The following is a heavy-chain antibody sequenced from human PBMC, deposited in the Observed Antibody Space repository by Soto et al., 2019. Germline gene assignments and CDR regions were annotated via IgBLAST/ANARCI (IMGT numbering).Heavy chain of an antibody. V-gene: IGHV4-59*01. J-gene: IGHJ5*02. CDR2: IYYSGST. CDR3: ARGVRIAAAGGNWFDP. D-gene: IGHD6-13*01. Sequence: PSETLSLTCTVSGGSISSYYWSWIRQPPGKGLEWIGYIYYSGSTNYNPSLKSRVTISVDTSKNQFSLKLSSVTAADTAVYYCARGVRIAAAGGNWFDPWGQGTLVTVSS. CDR1: GGSISSYY.